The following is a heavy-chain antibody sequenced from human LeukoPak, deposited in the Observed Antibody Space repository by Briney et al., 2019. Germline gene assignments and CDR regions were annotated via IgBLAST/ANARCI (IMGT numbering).Heavy chain of an antibody. CDR3: ARVLGSGYFYGMDV. J-gene: IGHJ6*04. Sequence: AGRSLRLSCAASGFTFSTYWMSWVRQAPGKGLEWVANVKQDGREKYYVDSVKGRFTIPRDNAKNSLYLQMNSLRAEDTAVYYCARVLGSGYFYGMDVWGKGTTVTVSS. D-gene: IGHD3-10*01. CDR1: GFTFSTYW. CDR2: VKQDGREK. V-gene: IGHV3-7*03.